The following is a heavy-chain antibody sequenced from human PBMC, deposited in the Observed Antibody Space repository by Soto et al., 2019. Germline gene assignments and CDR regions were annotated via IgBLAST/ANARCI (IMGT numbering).Heavy chain of an antibody. Sequence: QVQLVESGGGVVQPGRSLRLSCAASGFTFSSYGMHWVRQAPGKGLEWVAVICYDGSHKYYAASVKGRFTISRDNSKNTLYLQMNSLRAEDTAVYYCARDHGYDSLTERPFDYWGQGTLVTVYS. CDR3: ARDHGYDSLTERPFDY. J-gene: IGHJ4*02. CDR2: ICYDGSHK. D-gene: IGHD3-9*01. CDR1: GFTFSSYG. V-gene: IGHV3-33*01.